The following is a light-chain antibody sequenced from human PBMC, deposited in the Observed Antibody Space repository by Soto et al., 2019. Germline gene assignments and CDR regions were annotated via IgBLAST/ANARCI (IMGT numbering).Light chain of an antibody. J-gene: IGLJ1*01. CDR2: EVT. CDR3: SSYAGNNNYV. CDR1: SSDIGDYNY. Sequence: QSALTQPPSASGSPGQSVTFSCTGTSSDIGDYNYVSWYQQHPGKAPKLMIYEVTKRPSGVPDRFSGSKSGNTASLSVSGLQADDEADYYCSSYAGNNNYVSGTG. V-gene: IGLV2-8*01.